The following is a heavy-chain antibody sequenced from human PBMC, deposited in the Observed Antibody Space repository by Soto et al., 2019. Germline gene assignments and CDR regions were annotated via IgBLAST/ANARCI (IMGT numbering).Heavy chain of an antibody. Sequence: GGSLRLSCSASGFTFGGYAMSWVRQAPGKGLEWVSGITGNAANTVYADSVKGRFTISRDNSKNALYLQLNSLRAEDTAVYFCAKAARDCGGDCYSSYFDSWGQGALVTVSS. CDR3: AKAARDCGGDCYSSYFDS. CDR1: GFTFGGYA. V-gene: IGHV3-23*01. CDR2: ITGNAANT. J-gene: IGHJ4*02. D-gene: IGHD2-21*02.